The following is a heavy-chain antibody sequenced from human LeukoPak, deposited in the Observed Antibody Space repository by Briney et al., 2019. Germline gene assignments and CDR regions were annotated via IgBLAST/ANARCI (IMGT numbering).Heavy chain of an antibody. V-gene: IGHV3-23*01. CDR3: AKRASIFGVVITNFDY. D-gene: IGHD3-3*01. CDR2: ISGSGGST. CDR1: GFTFSSYA. J-gene: IGHJ4*02. Sequence: GGSLRLSCAASGFTFSSYAMSWVRQAPGKGLEWVSAISGSGGSTYYADPVKGRFTISRDNSKNTLYLQMNSLRAEDTAVYYCAKRASIFGVVITNFDYWGQGTLVTVSS.